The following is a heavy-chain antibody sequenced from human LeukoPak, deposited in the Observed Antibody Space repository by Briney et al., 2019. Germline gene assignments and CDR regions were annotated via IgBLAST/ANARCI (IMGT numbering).Heavy chain of an antibody. J-gene: IGHJ4*02. Sequence: PGGSLRLSCAASGFTLDDYAMHWVRQAPGKGLEWVSGISWNSSSIGYADSVKGRFTISRDDAKNSLYLQMNSLRAEDTALYYCAKHRRSGWHPFDYWGQGTLVTVSS. CDR3: AKHRRSGWHPFDY. CDR1: GFTLDDYA. CDR2: ISWNSSSI. V-gene: IGHV3-9*01. D-gene: IGHD6-19*01.